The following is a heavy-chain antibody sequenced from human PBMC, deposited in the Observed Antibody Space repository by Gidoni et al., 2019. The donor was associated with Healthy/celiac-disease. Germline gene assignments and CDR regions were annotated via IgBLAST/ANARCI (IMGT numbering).Heavy chain of an antibody. CDR1: GGSISSYY. Sequence: QVQLQESGPGLVKPSETLSLTCTVSGGSISSYYWSWIRQPPGKGLEWLGYIYYSGSTNYHPTLKSRVTISVDTSKNQFSLKLSSVTAADTAVYYCARDPGWELGPRNWFDPWGQGTLVTVSS. CDR2: IYYSGST. D-gene: IGHD1-26*01. V-gene: IGHV4-59*01. J-gene: IGHJ5*02. CDR3: ARDPGWELGPRNWFDP.